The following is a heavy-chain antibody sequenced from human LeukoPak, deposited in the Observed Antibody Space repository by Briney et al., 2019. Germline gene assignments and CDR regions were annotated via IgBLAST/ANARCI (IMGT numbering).Heavy chain of an antibody. J-gene: IGHJ4*02. D-gene: IGHD1-26*01. CDR1: GGSISTYS. V-gene: IGHV4-59*08. CDR2: ISHSGTT. Sequence: SETLSLTCIVSGGSISTYSWNWIRQSPGKGLEWVGYISHSGTTSYDSYFRSRVTISVDTSNNQLSLKLTSVTAADTAVYYCARQGAPGSLRIGYWGQGTLVTVSS. CDR3: ARQGAPGSLRIGY.